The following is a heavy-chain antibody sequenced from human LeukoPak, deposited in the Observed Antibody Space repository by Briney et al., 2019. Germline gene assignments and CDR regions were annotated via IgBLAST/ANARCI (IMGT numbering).Heavy chain of an antibody. Sequence: SETLSLTCSVSGVSISNYYWTWIRQPPGKGLEWIGYIYYSGSTNYNPSLKSRVTISVDTSKNQFSLKLSSVTAADTAVYYCARRRSCGGDCYSMSWFDPWGQGTLVTVSS. CDR3: ARRRSCGGDCYSMSWFDP. J-gene: IGHJ5*02. CDR1: GVSISNYY. V-gene: IGHV4-59*08. D-gene: IGHD2-21*02. CDR2: IYYSGST.